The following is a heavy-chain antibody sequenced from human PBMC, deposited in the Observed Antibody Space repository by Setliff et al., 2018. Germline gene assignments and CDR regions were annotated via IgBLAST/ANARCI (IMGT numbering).Heavy chain of an antibody. D-gene: IGHD2-2*01. CDR3: ATVPGGCSGTSCQIQN. CDR1: GGSFSGYY. J-gene: IGHJ4*02. CDR2: IYYSGST. V-gene: IGHV4-31*11. Sequence: PSETRSLTCAVYGGSFSGYYWSWIRQHPGKGLEWIGYIYYSGSTYYNPSLKSRVTISVDTSKNQFSLKLSSVTAADAAIYYCATVPGGCSGTSCQIQNWGQGRLVTVSS.